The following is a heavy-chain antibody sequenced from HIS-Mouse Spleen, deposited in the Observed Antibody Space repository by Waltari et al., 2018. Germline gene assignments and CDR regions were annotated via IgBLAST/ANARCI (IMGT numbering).Heavy chain of an antibody. CDR2: MNPNSGNA. Sequence: QVQLVQSGAEVKKPGASVKVSCKASGYTFTSYDINWVRLPTGQGLEWMGWMNPNSGNAGYAQKFQGRVTMTRNTSISTAYMGLSSLRSEGTAVYYCARGHDYSNYFDYWGQGTLVTVSS. D-gene: IGHD4-4*01. V-gene: IGHV1-8*02. J-gene: IGHJ4*02. CDR3: ARGHDYSNYFDY. CDR1: GYTFTSYD.